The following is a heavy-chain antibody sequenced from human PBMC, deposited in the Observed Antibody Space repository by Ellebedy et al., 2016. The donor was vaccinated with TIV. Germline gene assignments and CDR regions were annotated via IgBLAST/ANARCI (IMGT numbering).Heavy chain of an antibody. V-gene: IGHV3-48*01. CDR3: ARVGGWERDWYFDL. D-gene: IGHD6-19*01. CDR2: ISSSSSTI. J-gene: IGHJ2*01. CDR1: GFTFSSYS. Sequence: GESLKISCAASGFTFSSYSMNWVRQAPGKGLEWVSYISSSSSTIYYADSVKGRFTISRDNAKNSLYLQMNSLRAEDTAVYYCARVGGWERDWYFDLWGRGTLVTVSS.